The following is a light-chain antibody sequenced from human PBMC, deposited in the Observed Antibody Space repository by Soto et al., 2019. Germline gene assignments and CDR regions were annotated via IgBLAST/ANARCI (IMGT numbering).Light chain of an antibody. CDR2: GAS. CDR1: QGIRFD. CDR3: VQDYNFPRN. V-gene: IGKV1-6*02. Sequence: QMTQFPSSLSASVGDTVTITCRASQGIRFDLAWYQQKPWKAPNLLIYGASTLQTGVPSRFSGSGSGTAFTFSISSRHPEDFANYYCVQDYNFPRNFGPETKVHI. J-gene: IGKJ3*01.